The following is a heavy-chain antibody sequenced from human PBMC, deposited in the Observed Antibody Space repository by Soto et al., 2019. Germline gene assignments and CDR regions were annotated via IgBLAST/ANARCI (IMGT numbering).Heavy chain of an antibody. V-gene: IGHV3-23*01. J-gene: IGHJ4*02. CDR1: GFTFSSYA. CDR2: ISGSGGST. Sequence: EVQLLESGGGLVQPGGSLRLSCAASGFTFSSYAMSWVRQAPGKGLEWVSAISGSGGSTYYADSVKGRFTISRDNSKNTLYLQMNSLRAEDTDVYYCAKDGSSWSYYFDYWGQGTLVTVSS. D-gene: IGHD6-13*01. CDR3: AKDGSSWSYYFDY.